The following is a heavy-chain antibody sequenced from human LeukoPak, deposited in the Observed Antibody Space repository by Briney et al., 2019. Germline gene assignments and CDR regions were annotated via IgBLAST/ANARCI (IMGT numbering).Heavy chain of an antibody. CDR2: INHSESS. CDR1: GGSFSGYC. D-gene: IGHD1-26*01. CDR3: ARRLESGSYPNFDC. Sequence: SETLSLTCAVYGGSFSGYCWSWIRQPPGKGLEWIGEINHSESSNYNPSLKSRVTMSVDTSKNQFSLKLSSVTAADTAVYYCARRLESGSYPNFDCWGQGTLVTVSS. V-gene: IGHV4-34*01. J-gene: IGHJ4*02.